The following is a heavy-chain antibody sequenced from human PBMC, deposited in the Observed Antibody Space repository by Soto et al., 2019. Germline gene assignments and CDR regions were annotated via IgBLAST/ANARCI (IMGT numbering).Heavy chain of an antibody. CDR1: GFTFSSYA. CDR3: ARSPGYSYGPDY. V-gene: IGHV3-30-3*01. Sequence: QVQLVESGGGVVQPGRSLRLSCAASGFTFSSYAMHWVRQAPGKGLEWVAVISYDGSNKYYADSVKGRFTISRDNSKNTLDLQMNSLRAEDTAVYYCARSPGYSYGPDYWGQETLVTVSS. CDR2: ISYDGSNK. J-gene: IGHJ4*02. D-gene: IGHD5-18*01.